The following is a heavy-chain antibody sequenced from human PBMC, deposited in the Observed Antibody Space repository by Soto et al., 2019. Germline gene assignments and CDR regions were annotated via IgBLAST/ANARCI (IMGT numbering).Heavy chain of an antibody. J-gene: IGHJ5*02. D-gene: IGHD4-17*01. CDR3: ARARDGDFSYNWFDP. CDR1: GGSFSGYY. V-gene: IGHV4-34*01. Sequence: PSETLSLTCAVYGGSFSGYYWSWIRQPPGKGLEWIGEINHVGDTNYNPSLKSRVTVSVDTSKNQFSLKLNSVTAADTAVYYCARARDGDFSYNWFDPWGQGTPVTVSS. CDR2: INHVGDT.